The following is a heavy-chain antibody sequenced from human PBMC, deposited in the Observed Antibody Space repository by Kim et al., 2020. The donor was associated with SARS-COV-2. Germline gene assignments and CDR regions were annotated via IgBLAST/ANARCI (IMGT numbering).Heavy chain of an antibody. V-gene: IGHV3-30-3*01. J-gene: IGHJ4*01. CDR1: GFTFSSYA. CDR3: ARDSTYGDHSGVMDY. D-gene: IGHD4-17*01. CDR2: ISYDGSNK. Sequence: GGSLRLSCAASGFTFSSYAMHWVRQAPGKGLEWVAVISYDGSNKYYADSVKGRFTISRDNAKNTLYLQMNSLRAEDTAVYYCARDSTYGDHSGVMDYCG.